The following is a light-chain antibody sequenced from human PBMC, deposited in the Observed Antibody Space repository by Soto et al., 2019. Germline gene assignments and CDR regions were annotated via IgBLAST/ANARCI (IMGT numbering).Light chain of an antibody. CDR1: QGISSY. CDR3: QQSYSTPWT. CDR2: SAS. Sequence: AIRMTQSPSSFSASTGDRVTITCRASQGISSYLAWYQQKPGKAPELLIYSASNLQSGVPSRFSGSGSGTDFTLTISGLQSEDFATYYCQQSYSTPWTFGQGTKVDIK. V-gene: IGKV1-8*01. J-gene: IGKJ1*01.